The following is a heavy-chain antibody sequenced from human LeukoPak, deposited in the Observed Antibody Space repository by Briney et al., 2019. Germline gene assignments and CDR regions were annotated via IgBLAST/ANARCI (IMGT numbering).Heavy chain of an antibody. CDR3: AKARIAAAGTGAFDV. D-gene: IGHD6-13*01. V-gene: IGHV3-23*01. Sequence: GGSLRLSCAASGFTVSSYGMTWVRQAPGKGLEWVSAFSATDGSAQYAESVKGRFTISRDNSKSSLYLQMNSLRDEDTAVYYCAKARIAAAGTGAFDVWGQGTLVTVSS. J-gene: IGHJ4*02. CDR1: GFTVSSYG. CDR2: FSATDGSA.